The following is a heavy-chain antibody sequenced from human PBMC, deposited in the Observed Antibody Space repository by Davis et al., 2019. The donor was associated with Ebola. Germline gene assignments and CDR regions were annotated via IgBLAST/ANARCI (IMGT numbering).Heavy chain of an antibody. V-gene: IGHV3-74*01. J-gene: IGHJ6*01. CDR1: GFTFSSYW. Sequence: GESLKISCAASGFTFSSYWMHWVRQAPGKGLVWVAHINRDGSSTGYADSVKGRFTISRDNAKNSLYLQMNSLRDEDTAVYFCARDRDYGDYERNYYHY. CDR2: INRDGSST. D-gene: IGHD4-17*01. CDR3: ARDRDYGDYERNYYHY.